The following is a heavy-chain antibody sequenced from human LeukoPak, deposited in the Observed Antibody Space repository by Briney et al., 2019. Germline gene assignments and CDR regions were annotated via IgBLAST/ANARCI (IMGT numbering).Heavy chain of an antibody. J-gene: IGHJ3*02. CDR1: GFTFSTYE. Sequence: GGSLRLSCAASGFTFSTYEMHSVRQAPGKGLVRVAVISNDGRNKDYADSVKGRFTISRDNSKNTLYVQMNSLRAEDTAVYYCARYRDCSSISCYNAFDIWGQGTMVTVSS. CDR2: ISNDGRNK. V-gene: IGHV3-30*01. CDR3: ARYRDCSSISCYNAFDI. D-gene: IGHD2-2*01.